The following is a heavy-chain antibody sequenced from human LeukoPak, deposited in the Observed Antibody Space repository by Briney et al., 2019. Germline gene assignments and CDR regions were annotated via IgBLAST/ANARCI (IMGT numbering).Heavy chain of an antibody. Sequence: GGSLRLSCAASGFTFSSYEMNWVRQAPGKGLEWVSYISNSGSTIYYADSVKGRFTISRDNAKNSLYLQMNSLRAEDTAVYYCASATYYYDSSGFNFDYWGQGTLVTVSS. D-gene: IGHD3-22*01. CDR2: ISNSGSTI. V-gene: IGHV3-48*03. CDR1: GFTFSSYE. CDR3: ASATYYYDSSGFNFDY. J-gene: IGHJ4*02.